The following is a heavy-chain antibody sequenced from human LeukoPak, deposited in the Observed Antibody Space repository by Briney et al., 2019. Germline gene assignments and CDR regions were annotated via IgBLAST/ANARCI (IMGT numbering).Heavy chain of an antibody. V-gene: IGHV3-53*01. CDR2: IYSGGST. D-gene: IGHD4/OR15-4a*01. CDR1: GFTFSSYG. Sequence: PGGSLRLSCAASGFTFSSYGMSWVRQAPGKGLEWASFIYSGGSTHYSDSVKGRFTISRDNSKNTLYLQMNSLRAEDTAVYYCARRAGAYSHPYDYWGQGTLVTVSS. CDR3: ARRAGAYSHPYDY. J-gene: IGHJ4*02.